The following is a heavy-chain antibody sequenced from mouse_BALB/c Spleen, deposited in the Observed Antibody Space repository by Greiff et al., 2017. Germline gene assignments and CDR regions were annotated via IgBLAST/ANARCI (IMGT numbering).Heavy chain of an antibody. J-gene: IGHJ2*01. CDR2: INPYNGDT. CDR3: ASNWDGGYYFDY. V-gene: IGHV1-20*02. D-gene: IGHD4-1*01. Sequence: VQLQQSGPELVKPGASVKVSCKASGYAFTSYNMYWVKQSHGKSLEWIGRINPYNGDTFYNQKFKGKATLTVDKSSSTAHMELRSLASEDSAVYYCASNWDGGYYFDYWGQGTTLTVSS. CDR1: GYAFTSYN.